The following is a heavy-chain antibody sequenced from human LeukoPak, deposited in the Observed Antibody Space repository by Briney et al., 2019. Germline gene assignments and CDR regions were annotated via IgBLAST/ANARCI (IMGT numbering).Heavy chain of an antibody. CDR2: ISSTGSTI. CDR3: ARVSGVKYYYYGMDV. J-gene: IGHJ6*02. V-gene: IGHV3-48*03. CDR1: GFTSSSYE. Sequence: GGSLRLSCAASGFTSSSYEMHWVRQAAGKGLEWISYISSTGSTIYYADSVKGRFTISRDNAKSSLDLQMSNLRAEDTAVYYCARVSGVKYYYYGMDVWGQGTTVTVSS. D-gene: IGHD3-10*01.